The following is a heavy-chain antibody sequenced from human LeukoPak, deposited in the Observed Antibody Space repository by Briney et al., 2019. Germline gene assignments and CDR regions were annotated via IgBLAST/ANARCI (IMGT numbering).Heavy chain of an antibody. Sequence: SETLSLTCTVSGGSISTYYWSWIRQPPGKGLEWIGYINYSGSTNYNPSLKSRVTISADTSKNQFSLKLTSVTAADTALYYCARDSILPLYHYQSSASGYAFDIWGQGTMVTVSS. V-gene: IGHV4-59*01. CDR3: ARDSILPLYHYQSSASGYAFDI. J-gene: IGHJ3*02. D-gene: IGHD3-22*01. CDR1: GGSISTYY. CDR2: INYSGST.